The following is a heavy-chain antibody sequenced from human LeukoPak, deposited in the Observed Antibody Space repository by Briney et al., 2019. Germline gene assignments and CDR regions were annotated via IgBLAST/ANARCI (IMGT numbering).Heavy chain of an antibody. CDR2: INHSGST. Sequence: SETLSLTCAVYGGSFSGYYWSWIRQPPGKGLEWTGEINHSGSTNYNPSLKSRVTISVDTSKNQFSLKLSSVTAADTAVYYCARGEYFQHWGQGTLVTVSS. J-gene: IGHJ1*01. CDR3: ARGEYFQH. CDR1: GGSFSGYY. V-gene: IGHV4-34*01.